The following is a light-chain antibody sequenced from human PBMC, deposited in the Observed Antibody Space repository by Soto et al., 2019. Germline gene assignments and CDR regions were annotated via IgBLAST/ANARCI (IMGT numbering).Light chain of an antibody. J-gene: IGKJ1*01. Sequence: DIQMTQSPSTLSASVGDRVTITCRASHSISSSLAWYQQKPGKAPKVLIYEASNLERGVPARFSGGGFGTDFTLTISSLQPDDFATYDCQQYDSYWTFGQGTKVEIK. CDR1: HSISSS. CDR3: QQYDSYWT. V-gene: IGKV1-5*03. CDR2: EAS.